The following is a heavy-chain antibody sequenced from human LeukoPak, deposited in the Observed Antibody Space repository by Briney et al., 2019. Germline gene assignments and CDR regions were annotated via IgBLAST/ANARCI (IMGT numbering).Heavy chain of an antibody. J-gene: IGHJ4*02. CDR1: GYTFTGYY. CDR2: INPNSGGT. Sequence: GASVKVSCKASGYTFTGYYMHWVRQAPGQGLEWMGWINPNSGGTNYAQKFQGRVTMTRDTSISTAYMELSRLRSDDTAVYYCARAAATLGYCNGGSCPYYFDYWGQGTLVTVSS. D-gene: IGHD2-15*01. V-gene: IGHV1-2*02. CDR3: ARAAATLGYCNGGSCPYYFDY.